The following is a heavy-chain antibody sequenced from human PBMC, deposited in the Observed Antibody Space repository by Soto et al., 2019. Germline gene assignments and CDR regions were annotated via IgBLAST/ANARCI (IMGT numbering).Heavy chain of an antibody. Sequence: PGGSLRLSCAASGFTFSSYEMNWVRQAPGKGLEWVSYISSGSTIYYADSVKGRFTISRDNAKNSLYLQMNSLRAEDTAVYYCAREGAIAVAGGLSYWGQGTLVTVSS. CDR3: AREGAIAVAGGLSY. CDR1: GFTFSSYE. J-gene: IGHJ4*02. V-gene: IGHV3-48*03. D-gene: IGHD6-19*01. CDR2: ISSGSTI.